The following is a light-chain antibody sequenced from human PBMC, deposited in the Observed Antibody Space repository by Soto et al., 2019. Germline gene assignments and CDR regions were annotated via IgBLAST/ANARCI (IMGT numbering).Light chain of an antibody. CDR3: SSYTASGKLL. CDR2: EVS. Sequence: QSALTQPPSASGSPGQSVTISCTGTSNDVGYSHHVSWYQQHPGKAPKLMMYEVSKRPSGVPDRFSGSRSGNTASLTVSGLQAEDEADYYCSSYTASGKLLFGGGTQLTVL. J-gene: IGLJ3*02. CDR1: SNDVGYSHH. V-gene: IGLV2-8*01.